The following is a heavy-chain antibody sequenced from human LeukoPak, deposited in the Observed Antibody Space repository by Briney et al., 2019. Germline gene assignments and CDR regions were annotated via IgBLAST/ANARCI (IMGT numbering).Heavy chain of an antibody. Sequence: AGGSLRLSCAASGFTFDDYAMHWVRQAPGKGLEWVSGISWNSGSIGYADSVKGRSTISRDNAKNSLYLQMNSLRAEDTALYYCAKVGLNYELDYWGQGPLVTVSS. CDR1: GFTFDDYA. J-gene: IGHJ4*02. CDR3: AKVGLNYELDY. V-gene: IGHV3-9*01. CDR2: ISWNSGSI. D-gene: IGHD1-7*01.